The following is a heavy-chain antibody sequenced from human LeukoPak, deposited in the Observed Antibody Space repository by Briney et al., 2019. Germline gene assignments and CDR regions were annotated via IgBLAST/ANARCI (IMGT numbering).Heavy chain of an antibody. CDR1: GFPFTDYV. CDR3: ARDPVLGAPDYLDY. J-gene: IGHJ4*02. V-gene: IGHV3-30-3*01. CDR2: TSADESIK. D-gene: IGHD1-26*01. Sequence: GGSLRLSCTVSGFPFTDYVIHWVRQAPGKGLEWVAVTSADESIKIYNDSVRGRFTISRDNSKNIQYLQMNSVRVEDTAVYYCARDPVLGAPDYLDYWGRGTLVTVSS.